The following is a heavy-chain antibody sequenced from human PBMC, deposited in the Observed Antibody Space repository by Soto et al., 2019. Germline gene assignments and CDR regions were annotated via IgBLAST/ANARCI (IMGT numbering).Heavy chain of an antibody. CDR3: ARDASDPSLYYFDY. D-gene: IGHD1-26*01. CDR2: ISSGGST. V-gene: IGHV3-23*01. J-gene: IGHJ4*02. CDR1: GFTFSSHA. Sequence: PGGSLRLSCAASGFTFSSHAMSWVRQTPGKGLEWVSAISSGGSTAHADHVKGRFTISRDNSKNTLHLQMSSLRVEDTAVYYCARDASDPSLYYFDYWGQGALVTVSS.